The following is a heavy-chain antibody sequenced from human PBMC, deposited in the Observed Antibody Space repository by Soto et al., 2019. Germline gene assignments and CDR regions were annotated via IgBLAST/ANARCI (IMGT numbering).Heavy chain of an antibody. CDR1: GFTFSSYP. Sequence: GGSLRLACAASGFTFSSYPMSWVRPPPGKGLEWVSAISGSGGSTYDADSVKGRFTISRDNSKNTRYLQMNSLRAEDTAVYYCSNVGLAAADHWGQGTLVTVSS. D-gene: IGHD6-13*01. CDR3: SNVGLAAADH. V-gene: IGHV3-23*01. J-gene: IGHJ4*02. CDR2: ISGSGGST.